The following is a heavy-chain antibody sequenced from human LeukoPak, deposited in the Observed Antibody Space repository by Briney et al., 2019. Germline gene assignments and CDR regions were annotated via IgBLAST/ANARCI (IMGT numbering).Heavy chain of an antibody. Sequence: ASVKVSCKASGYTFTSYGISWVRQAPGQGLEWMGWISAYNGNTNYAQKLQGRVTMTTDTSTSTAYMELRSLRSDDTAVYYCARGDIVVVPAAMPLGDAFDIWGQGTMVTVSS. J-gene: IGHJ3*02. D-gene: IGHD2-2*01. CDR2: ISAYNGNT. V-gene: IGHV1-18*01. CDR1: GYTFTSYG. CDR3: ARGDIVVVPAAMPLGDAFDI.